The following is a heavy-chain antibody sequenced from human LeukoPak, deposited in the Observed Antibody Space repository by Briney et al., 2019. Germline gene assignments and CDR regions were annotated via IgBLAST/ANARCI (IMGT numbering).Heavy chain of an antibody. CDR1: GFSLSTSGVG. D-gene: IGHD2-15*01. Sequence: ESGPTLLKPTQALRLTCTCSGFSLSTSGVGVGWIRQPPVKALEWLALIYWNDDKRYIPSLNSRLSITKDTSKNPVVLTMINMDPVDTATYYCAHGECSRGSCYFVYWGQGTLVTVSS. V-gene: IGHV2-5*01. J-gene: IGHJ4*02. CDR2: IYWNDDK. CDR3: AHGECSRGSCYFVY.